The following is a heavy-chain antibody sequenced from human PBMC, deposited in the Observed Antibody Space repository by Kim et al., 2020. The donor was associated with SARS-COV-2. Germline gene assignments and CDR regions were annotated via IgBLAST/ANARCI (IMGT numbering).Heavy chain of an antibody. D-gene: IGHD1-26*01. V-gene: IGHV3-49*02. CDR2: T. CDR3: TRVDLVGATQH. Sequence: TEYAESVKGRFTISRDDSKSIAYLQMNSLKTEDTAVYYCTRVDLVGATQHWGQGTLVTVSS. J-gene: IGHJ4*02.